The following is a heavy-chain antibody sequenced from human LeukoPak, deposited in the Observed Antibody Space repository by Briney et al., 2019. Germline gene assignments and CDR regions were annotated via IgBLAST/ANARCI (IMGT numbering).Heavy chain of an antibody. J-gene: IGHJ4*02. CDR3: ARVGGVEVGLYSGGYSDLMYYFDY. CDR1: GASISSYY. Sequence: PSETLSLTCTVSGASISSYYWSWIRQPAGKGLEWIGRIYTSGSTNYNPSLKSRVTISVDTSKNQFSLKLSSVTAADTAVYYCARVGGVEVGLYSGGYSDLMYYFDYWGQGTLVTVSS. V-gene: IGHV4-4*07. CDR2: IYTSGST. D-gene: IGHD1-26*01.